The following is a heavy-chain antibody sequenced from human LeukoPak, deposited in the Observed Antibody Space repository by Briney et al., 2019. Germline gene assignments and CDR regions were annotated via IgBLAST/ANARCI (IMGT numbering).Heavy chain of an antibody. CDR3: ASTYSSGWVFFDY. J-gene: IGHJ4*02. V-gene: IGHV4-59*11. CDR2: IYYSGST. CDR1: GGSISSHY. Sequence: SETLSLTCTVSGGSISSHYWSWIRQPPGKGLEWIGYIYYSGSTNYNPSLKSRVTISVDTSKNQFSLKLSSVTAADTAVYYCASTYSSGWVFFDYWGQGTLVTVSS. D-gene: IGHD6-19*01.